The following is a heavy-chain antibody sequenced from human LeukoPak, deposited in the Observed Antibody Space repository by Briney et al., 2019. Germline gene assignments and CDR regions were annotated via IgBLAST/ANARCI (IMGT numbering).Heavy chain of an antibody. CDR1: GDSINTYY. V-gene: IGHV4-59*01. D-gene: IGHD2-15*01. J-gene: IGHJ4*02. Sequence: SETLSLTCSVSGDSINTYYWSWIRQPPGKGLEWIGYIYYSGSTNYNPSPKSRVTIAVDTSKNQFSLKLSSVTAADTAVYYCAVARAATRFDYWGQGTLVTVSS. CDR3: AVARAATRFDY. CDR2: IYYSGST.